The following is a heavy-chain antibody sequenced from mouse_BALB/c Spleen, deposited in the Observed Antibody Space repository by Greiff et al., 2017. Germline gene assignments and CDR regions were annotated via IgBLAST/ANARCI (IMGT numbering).Heavy chain of an antibody. J-gene: IGHJ4*01. CDR1: GFAFSSYD. V-gene: IGHV5-12-1*01. CDR2: ISSGGGST. CDR3: ARAGNYSYYYAMDY. Sequence: EVQLVESGGGLVKPGGSLKLSCAASGFAFSSYDMSWVRQTPEKRLEWVAYISSGGGSTYYPDTVKGRFTISRDNAKNTLYLQMSSLKSEDTAMYYCARAGNYSYYYAMDYWGQGTSVTVSS. D-gene: IGHD2-1*01.